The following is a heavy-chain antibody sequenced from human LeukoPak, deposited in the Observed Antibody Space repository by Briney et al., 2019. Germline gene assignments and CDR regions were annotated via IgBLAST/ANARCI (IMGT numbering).Heavy chain of an antibody. D-gene: IGHD3-16*01. CDR3: ATYTHWVAGDV. V-gene: IGHV3-7*01. J-gene: IGHJ6*02. Sequence: GGSLTLSCAASGLTFSETWMSWVRQAPGQGVEWVAAIKEDGSEKDYVDSVKGRFTISRDNAKNSLYLQMNSLRAEDTAVYYCATYTHWVAGDVWGQGTTVSVSS. CDR2: IKEDGSEK. CDR1: GLTFSETW.